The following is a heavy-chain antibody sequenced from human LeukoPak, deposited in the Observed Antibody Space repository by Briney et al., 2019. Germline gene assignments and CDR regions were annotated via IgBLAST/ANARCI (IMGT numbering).Heavy chain of an antibody. Sequence: PSETLSLTCTVSGGSISSYYWSWIRQPAGKGLEWIGRIYTSGSTNYNPSLKSRVTMSVDTSKYQFSLKLSSVTAADTAVYYCARVRYDYVWGSYPYFDYWGQGTLVTVSS. J-gene: IGHJ4*02. CDR1: GGSISSYY. CDR3: ARVRYDYVWGSYPYFDY. CDR2: IYTSGST. D-gene: IGHD3-16*02. V-gene: IGHV4-4*07.